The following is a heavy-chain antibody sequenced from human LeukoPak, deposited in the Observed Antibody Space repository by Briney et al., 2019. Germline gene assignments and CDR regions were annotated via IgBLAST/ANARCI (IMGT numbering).Heavy chain of an antibody. V-gene: IGHV3-48*04. CDR2: ITSSGSTI. Sequence: PGGSLRLSCAAYGFTFSSSWMHWVRQAPGKGLEWVSYITSSGSTIYYADSVKGRFTISRDNAKNSLYLQMNSLRAEDTAVYCCAREDSSGWYRYWGQGTLVTVSS. J-gene: IGHJ4*02. D-gene: IGHD6-19*01. CDR1: GFTFSSSW. CDR3: AREDSSGWYRY.